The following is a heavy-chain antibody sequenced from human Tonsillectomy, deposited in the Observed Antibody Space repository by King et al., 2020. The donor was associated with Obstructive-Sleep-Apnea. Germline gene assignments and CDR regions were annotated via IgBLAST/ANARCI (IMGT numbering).Heavy chain of an antibody. Sequence: QLQESGPGLVKPSQTLSLSCTVSGGSISSGGHYWTWIRQHPGKGLEWIGYIYYSGSTYYNPSLRSRVTISVDTSKNQFSLKLTSVTAADTAVYYCARDRGFGELLGWGQGTLVTVSS. CDR1: GGSISSGGHY. J-gene: IGHJ4*02. CDR2: IYYSGST. V-gene: IGHV4-31*03. D-gene: IGHD3-10*01. CDR3: ARDRGFGELLG.